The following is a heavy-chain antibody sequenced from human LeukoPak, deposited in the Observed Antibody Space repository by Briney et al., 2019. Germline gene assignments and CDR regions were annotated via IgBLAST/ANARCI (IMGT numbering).Heavy chain of an antibody. Sequence: SETLSLTCTVSGGSISSGDYYWSWIRQPPGKGLEWIGYIYYSGSTYYNPSLKSRVTISVDTSKNQFSLKLSSVTAADTAVYYCARVGHDCSSTSCYGDFDYWGQGTLVTVSS. CDR1: GGSISSGDYY. V-gene: IGHV4-30-4*08. J-gene: IGHJ4*02. CDR3: ARVGHDCSSTSCYGDFDY. CDR2: IYYSGST. D-gene: IGHD2-2*01.